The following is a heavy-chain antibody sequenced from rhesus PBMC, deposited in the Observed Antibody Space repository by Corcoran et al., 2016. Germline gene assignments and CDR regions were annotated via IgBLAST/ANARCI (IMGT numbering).Heavy chain of an antibody. J-gene: IGHJ4*01. CDR1: GGSISDSYR. CDR3: ARDHFMVATGIDY. D-gene: IGHD4-4*01. Sequence: QVQLQESGPGVVKPSETLSLTCAVSGGSISDSYRWSWIRPPPGKGLEWIGYIYGSSTSTNYNPSLKSRGTISKDTSKNQCSLKLSSVTAADTAVYYCARDHFMVATGIDYWGQGVLVTVSS. CDR2: IYGSSTST. V-gene: IGHV4S10*01.